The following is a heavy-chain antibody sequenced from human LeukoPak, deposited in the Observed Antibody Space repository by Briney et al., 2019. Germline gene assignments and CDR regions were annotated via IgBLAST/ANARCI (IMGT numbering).Heavy chain of an antibody. J-gene: IGHJ5*02. D-gene: IGHD2-15*01. CDR1: GGSISSGGDY. CDR3: AISIEDSNWFDP. Sequence: SQTLSLTCTVSGGSISSGGDYWSWIRQHPGKGLEWIGYIYYSGSTYYNPSLKSRDTISEDTSKNQFAPELSSVTAAGTAVYYGAISIEDSNWFDPWGQGTLVTVSS. CDR2: IYYSGST. V-gene: IGHV4-31*03.